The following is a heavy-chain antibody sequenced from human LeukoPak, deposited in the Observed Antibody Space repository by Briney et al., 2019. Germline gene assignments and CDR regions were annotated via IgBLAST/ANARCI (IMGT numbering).Heavy chain of an antibody. V-gene: IGHV3-53*01. D-gene: IGHD2-15*01. CDR1: GFTVSSNY. J-gene: IGHJ6*02. Sequence: GGSLRLSCAASGFTVSSNYMSWVRQAPGKGLEWVSVIYSGGSTYYVDSVKGRFTISRDNSKNTLYLQMNSLRAEDTAVYHCARVVVGYYYGMDVWGQGTTVTVSS. CDR3: ARVVVGYYYGMDV. CDR2: IYSGGST.